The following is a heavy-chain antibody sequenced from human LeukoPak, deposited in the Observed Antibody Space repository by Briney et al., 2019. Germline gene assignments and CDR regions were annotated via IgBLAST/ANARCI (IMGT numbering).Heavy chain of an antibody. CDR3: ARDRAADIVVVPASDY. J-gene: IGHJ4*02. D-gene: IGHD2-2*01. CDR2: ISSSSSYI. CDR1: GFTFSGYS. V-gene: IGHV3-21*01. Sequence: AGGSLRLSCAASGFTFSGYSLNWVCQAPGQGLDWVSSISSSSSYIYYADSVKGRFTISRDSAKNSLYLQMNSLRAEDTAVYYCARDRAADIVVVPASDYWGQGTLVTVSS.